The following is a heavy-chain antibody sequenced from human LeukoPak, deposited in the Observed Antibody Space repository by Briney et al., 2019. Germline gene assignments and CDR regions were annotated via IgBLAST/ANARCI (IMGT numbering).Heavy chain of an antibody. CDR1: GFIFSNYA. D-gene: IGHD4/OR15-4a*01. CDR3: AKYGAPGWSGYCDY. CDR2: ISGNAGST. Sequence: GGSLRLSCAASGFIFSNYAMTWVRQAPGKGLEWVSSISGNAGSTYYIDSVKGRFTISRNNSKNTLFLQMNSLRAEDTGMYYCAKYGAPGWSGYCDYWGQGTLVTVSS. V-gene: IGHV3-23*01. J-gene: IGHJ4*02.